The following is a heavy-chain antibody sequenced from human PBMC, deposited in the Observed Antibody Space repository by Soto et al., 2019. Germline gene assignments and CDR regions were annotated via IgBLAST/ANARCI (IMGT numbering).Heavy chain of an antibody. V-gene: IGHV3-11*01. CDR1: GFTFGDHY. D-gene: IGHD6-13*01. CDR2: ISTRGSTT. Sequence: GGSLRLSCAASGFTFGDHYMSWIRQAPGKGLEWVAYISTRGSTTHYADSMKGRFTISRDNAKNSLYLQTTSPRAEDTAVYYCARLRRGSNWYLDYWGQGTLVTVSS. CDR3: ARLRRGSNWYLDY. J-gene: IGHJ4*02.